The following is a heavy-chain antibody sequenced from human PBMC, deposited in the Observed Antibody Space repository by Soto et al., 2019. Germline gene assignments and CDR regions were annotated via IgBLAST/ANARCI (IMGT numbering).Heavy chain of an antibody. CDR2: IRSKAYGGTT. CDR3: TRTEKGDFWSGYFGGY. Sequence: GGSLRLSCTASGFTFGDYAMSWFRQAPGKGLEWVGFIRSKAYGGTTEYAASVKGRFTISRDDSKSIAYLQMNSLKTEDTAVYYCTRTEKGDFWSGYFGGYWGQGTLVTVSS. J-gene: IGHJ4*02. V-gene: IGHV3-49*03. CDR1: GFTFGDYA. D-gene: IGHD3-3*01.